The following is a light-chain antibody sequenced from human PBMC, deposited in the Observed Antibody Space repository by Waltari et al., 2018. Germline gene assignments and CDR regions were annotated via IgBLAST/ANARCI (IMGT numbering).Light chain of an antibody. J-gene: IGKJ2*01. CDR2: KAS. CDR1: QSIGGW. V-gene: IGKV1-5*03. Sequence: IQMTQSPSTLSASVGDSVTITCRASQSIGGWLAWYQQKPGKAPNLLIFKASFLEGGVPSRFSGSGSGTDFTLTISSLQPDDFATYYCQQYQTYPLTFGLGTKLEI. CDR3: QQYQTYPLT.